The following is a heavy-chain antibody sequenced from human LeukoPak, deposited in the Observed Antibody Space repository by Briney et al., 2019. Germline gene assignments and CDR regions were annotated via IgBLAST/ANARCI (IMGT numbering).Heavy chain of an antibody. D-gene: IGHD6-19*01. J-gene: IGHJ3*02. Sequence: SDTLSLTCTVSGGSIRSYSWNWIRQPAGKGLEWIRRIYTSGSTNYNPSLKSRVTMSVDTSKNQFSLKLSSVTAADTAVYFCARDQSYSSGRYDAFDIWGQGTMVTVSS. CDR2: IYTSGST. V-gene: IGHV4-4*07. CDR1: GGSIRSYS. CDR3: ARDQSYSSGRYDAFDI.